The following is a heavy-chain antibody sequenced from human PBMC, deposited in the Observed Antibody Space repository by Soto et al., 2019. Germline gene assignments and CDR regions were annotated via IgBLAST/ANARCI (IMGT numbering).Heavy chain of an antibody. Sequence: GGSLRLSCAASGFTFDDYAMHWVRQAPGKGLEWVSGISWNSGSIGYADSVKGRFTISRDNAKNSLYLQMNSLRAEDTALYYCAKDGTKERVLYYYYCMDVWGKGTTVTVSS. V-gene: IGHV3-9*01. CDR1: GFTFDDYA. CDR3: AKDGTKERVLYYYYCMDV. J-gene: IGHJ6*03. CDR2: ISWNSGSI.